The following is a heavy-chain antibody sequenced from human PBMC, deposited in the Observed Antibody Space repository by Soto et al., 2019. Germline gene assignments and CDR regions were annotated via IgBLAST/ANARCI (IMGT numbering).Heavy chain of an antibody. V-gene: IGHV4-30-4*01. CDR3: ASYYGSGSSGFDY. J-gene: IGHJ4*02. Sequence: SERMPRTGTACRGTLKLADYYLSYIRQHPGKGLEWIGYIYYSGSTYYNPSLKSRVNISVDTSKNQFSLKLSSVTAADTAVYSCASYYGSGSSGFDYWGKRPLGTVSS. D-gene: IGHD3-10*01. CDR2: IYYSGST. CDR1: RGTLKLADYY.